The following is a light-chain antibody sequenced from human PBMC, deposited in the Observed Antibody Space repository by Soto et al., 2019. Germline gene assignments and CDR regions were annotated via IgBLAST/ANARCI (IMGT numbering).Light chain of an antibody. J-gene: IGKJ1*01. CDR3: QLYVSYWT. CDR1: QNIGSW. CDR2: KAS. Sequence: DFQLTQSPSTLSASVGGRVTITCRASQNIGSWLAWYQQKAGKAPKLLFYKASSLQSGVPSTFSGSGSGTEFTLTISSLQPDDFATYYCQLYVSYWTFGQVTKVEIK. V-gene: IGKV1-5*03.